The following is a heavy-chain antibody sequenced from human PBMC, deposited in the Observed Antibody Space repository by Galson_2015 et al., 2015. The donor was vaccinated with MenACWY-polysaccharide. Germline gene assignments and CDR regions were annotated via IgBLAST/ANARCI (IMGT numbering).Heavy chain of an antibody. CDR1: GYTFTSYA. CDR3: VRDPKHVASPLPMRLFVY. CDR2: INTNTGNP. D-gene: IGHD3-22*01. V-gene: IGHV7-4-1*02. J-gene: IGHJ4*01. Sequence: SVKVSCKASGYTFTSYAMNWVRQAPGQGLEWMGWINTNTGNPTYAQGFTGRVVFSLDTSVSTAYLQISSLKAEDTAVYYCVRDPKHVASPLPMRLFVYFGHGSLVTGSS.